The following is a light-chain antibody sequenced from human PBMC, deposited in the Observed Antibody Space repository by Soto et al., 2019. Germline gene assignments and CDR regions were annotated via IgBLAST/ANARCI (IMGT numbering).Light chain of an antibody. Sequence: EIVLTQSPDTLSLSPGERATLSCRASQSVDSNYLAWYQQKPGQAPRVLIYDASIRATGIPDRFRGSGSGTDFTLTISRLEPEDTAVYYCQQYDSSPLTFGGGTKVQIK. CDR3: QQYDSSPLT. V-gene: IGKV3-20*01. CDR1: QSVDSNY. J-gene: IGKJ4*01. CDR2: DAS.